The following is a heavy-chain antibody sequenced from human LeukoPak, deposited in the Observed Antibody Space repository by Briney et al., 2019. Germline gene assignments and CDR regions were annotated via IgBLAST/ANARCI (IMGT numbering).Heavy chain of an antibody. CDR1: GPSIRGGTYC. V-gene: IGHV4-39*01. J-gene: IGHJ4*02. CDR3: ARRGGSGRAFDY. D-gene: IGHD1-26*01. CDR2: IYYTGST. Sequence: SETLSLTCSFSGPSIRGGTYCWGWIRQPPGKGLEWIGSIYYTGSTYDNPSLKSRVTISVDTSKNQFSLKLSSVTAADTAVYYCARRGGSGRAFDYWGQGTLVTVSS.